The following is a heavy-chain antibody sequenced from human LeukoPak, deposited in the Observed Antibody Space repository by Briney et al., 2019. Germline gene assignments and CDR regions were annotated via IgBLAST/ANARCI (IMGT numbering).Heavy chain of an antibody. D-gene: IGHD3-3*01. V-gene: IGHV5-51*01. CDR2: IYPGDSDT. CDR3: ARHLRSGYDFWSGSKGLAFDI. Sequence: GESLKISCKGSGYSSTSYWIGWVRQMPGKGLEWMGTIYPGDSDTRYSPSFQGQVTISADKSISTAYLQWSSLKASDTAMYYCARHLRSGYDFWSGSKGLAFDIWGQGTMVTVSS. J-gene: IGHJ3*02. CDR1: GYSSTSYW.